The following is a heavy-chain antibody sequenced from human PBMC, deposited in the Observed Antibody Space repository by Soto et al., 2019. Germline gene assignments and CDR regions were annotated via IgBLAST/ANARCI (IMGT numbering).Heavy chain of an antibody. V-gene: IGHV4-31*03. CDR3: ARGSFGLFYYYYGMDV. Sequence: QVQLQESGPGLVKPSQTLSLTCTVSGGSISSGGYYWSWIRQHPGKGLEWIGYIYYSGSTYYNPSLKSRVTISVDTSKNQFSLKLSSVTAADTAVYYCARGSFGLFYYYYGMDVWGQGTTVTVSS. CDR2: IYYSGST. J-gene: IGHJ6*02. CDR1: GGSISSGGYY. D-gene: IGHD3-16*01.